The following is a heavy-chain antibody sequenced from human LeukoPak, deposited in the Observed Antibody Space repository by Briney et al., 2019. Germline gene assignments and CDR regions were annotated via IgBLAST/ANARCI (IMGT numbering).Heavy chain of an antibody. CDR2: IYYSGST. CDR3: ATGYSSSGDWFDP. CDR1: GGSISSSSYY. D-gene: IGHD6-6*01. Sequence: SETLSLTCTVSGGSISSSSYYWGWIRQPPGKGLEWIGSIYYSGSTYYNPSLKSRVTISVDTSKNQFPLKLSSVTAADTAVYYCATGYSSSGDWFDPWGQGTLVTVSS. V-gene: IGHV4-39*06. J-gene: IGHJ5*02.